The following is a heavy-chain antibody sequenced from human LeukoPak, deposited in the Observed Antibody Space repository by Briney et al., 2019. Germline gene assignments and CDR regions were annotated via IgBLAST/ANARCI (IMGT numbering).Heavy chain of an antibody. CDR1: GYTLTELS. CDR2: FDPEDGET. D-gene: IGHD3-10*01. CDR3: ARDAIRSPDYYYYGMDV. J-gene: IGHJ6*02. V-gene: IGHV1-24*01. Sequence: GASVKVSCKVSGYTLTELSMHWVRQAPGKGLEWMGGFDPEDGETIYAQKFQGRVTMTRDTSTSTVYMELSSLRSEDTAVYYCARDAIRSPDYYYYGMDVWGQGTTVTVSS.